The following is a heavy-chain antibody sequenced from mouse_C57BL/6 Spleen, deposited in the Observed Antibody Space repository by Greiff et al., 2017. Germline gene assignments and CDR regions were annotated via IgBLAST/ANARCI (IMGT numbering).Heavy chain of an antibody. V-gene: IGHV5-17*01. CDR1: GFTFSDYG. CDR2: ISSGSSTI. CDR3: ARGITSAMDY. Sequence: EVKLVESGGGLVKPGGSLKLSCAASGFTFSDYGMHWVRQAPEKGLEWVAYISSGSSTIYYADTVKGRITISRDNAKNTLFLQMTSLRSEDAAMYYCARGITSAMDYWGQGTSVTVSS. D-gene: IGHD1-1*01. J-gene: IGHJ4*01.